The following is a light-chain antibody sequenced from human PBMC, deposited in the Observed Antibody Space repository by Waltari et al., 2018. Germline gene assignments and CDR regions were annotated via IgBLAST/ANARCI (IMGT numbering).Light chain of an antibody. CDR1: SSNIGAGTD. CDR3: QSYDSSLSGYV. J-gene: IGLJ1*01. CDR2: ANN. Sequence: QSVLTQPPPVSGAPGQRVTISCTGSSSNIGAGTDVPWYQHLPGTAPKLLIYANNNRPSGVPDRFSGSESGTSASLAITGLQAEDEADYYCQSYDSSLSGYVFGTGTTVTVL. V-gene: IGLV1-40*01.